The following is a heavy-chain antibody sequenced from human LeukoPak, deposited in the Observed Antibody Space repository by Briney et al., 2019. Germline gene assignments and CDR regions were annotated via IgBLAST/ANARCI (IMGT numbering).Heavy chain of an antibody. J-gene: IGHJ4*02. D-gene: IGHD6-13*01. CDR1: GGSFSGYY. Sequence: SETLSLTCAVYGGSFSGYYWSWIRQPPGKGLEWIGEINHSGSTNYNPSLKSRVTISVDTSKNRFSLKLSSVTAADTAVYYCARGQWQQLANDYWGQGTLVTVSS. CDR3: ARGQWQQLANDY. V-gene: IGHV4-34*01. CDR2: INHSGST.